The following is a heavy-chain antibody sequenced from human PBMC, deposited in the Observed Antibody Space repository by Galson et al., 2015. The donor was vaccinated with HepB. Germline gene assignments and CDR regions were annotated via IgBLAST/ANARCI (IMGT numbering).Heavy chain of an antibody. CDR1: GGTFSSYT. CDR2: INPNSGGT. J-gene: IGHJ4*02. D-gene: IGHD3-3*01. Sequence: SVKASCKASGGTFSSYTISWVRQAPGQGLEWMGWINPNSGGTNYAQKFQGRVTMTRDTSISTAYMELSRLRSDDTAVYYCARKLGFWSGYHFDYWGQGTLVTVSS. CDR3: ARKLGFWSGYHFDY. V-gene: IGHV1-2*02.